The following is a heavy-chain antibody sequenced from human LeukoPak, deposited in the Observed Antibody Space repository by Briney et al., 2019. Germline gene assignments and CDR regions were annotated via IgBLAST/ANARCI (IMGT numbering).Heavy chain of an antibody. D-gene: IGHD6-13*01. CDR2: INHSGST. V-gene: IGHV4-34*01. CDR3: ARRSSSWSDDAFDI. J-gene: IGHJ3*02. CDR1: GGPFSGYY. Sequence: PSETLSLTCAVYGGPFSGYYWSWIRQPPGRGLEWIGEINHSGSTKYNPSLKSRVTISLDTSKNQFSLKLSSVTAADTAVYYCARRSSSWSDDAFDIWGQRTMVTVSS.